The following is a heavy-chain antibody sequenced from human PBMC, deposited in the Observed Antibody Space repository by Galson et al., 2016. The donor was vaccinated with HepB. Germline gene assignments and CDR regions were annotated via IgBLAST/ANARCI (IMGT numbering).Heavy chain of an antibody. CDR1: GFTLTTAG. D-gene: IGHD5-12*01. CDR2: ISASGGST. V-gene: IGHV3-23*01. J-gene: IGHJ4*02. CDR3: AKCAGYGQRVENDY. Sequence: SLRLSCAVSGFTLTTAGMNWLRQAPGKGLEWVSGISASGGSTYYADSVKGRFTISRDNSKNTLYLQMNSLRAEDTAVYYCAKCAGYGQRVENDYWGQGTLVTVSS.